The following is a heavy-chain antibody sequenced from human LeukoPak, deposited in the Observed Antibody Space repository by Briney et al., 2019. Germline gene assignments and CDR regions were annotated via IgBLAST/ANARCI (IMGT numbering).Heavy chain of an antibody. CDR2: VYYRGST. J-gene: IGHJ6*02. D-gene: IGHD6-13*01. CDR3: ARDGAAASISGMDV. Sequence: SETLSLTCTLSLGSVTSGRYYSSSIRQPPGEGLEWIGYVYYRGSTNYSPSLKSRVTISLDTSENQFSLKRSSVTAADTAVNYCARDGAAASISGMDVWGQGTTVTVSS. CDR1: LGSVTSGRYY. V-gene: IGHV4-61*01.